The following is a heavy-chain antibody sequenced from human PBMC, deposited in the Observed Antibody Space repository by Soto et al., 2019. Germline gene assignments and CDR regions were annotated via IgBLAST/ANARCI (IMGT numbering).Heavy chain of an antibody. Sequence: PGGPLRLSCAASGFAFSSYAMDWVRQAPGKGLEWVSAIGTNGDTYYADAVKGRFTISRDNLKTTLYLQMNSLRAEDTALYYCAKKYPGTRPFDYWGQGTLVTVSS. CDR2: IGTNGDT. CDR3: AKKYPGTRPFDY. D-gene: IGHD2-2*02. CDR1: GFAFSSYA. J-gene: IGHJ4*02. V-gene: IGHV3-23*01.